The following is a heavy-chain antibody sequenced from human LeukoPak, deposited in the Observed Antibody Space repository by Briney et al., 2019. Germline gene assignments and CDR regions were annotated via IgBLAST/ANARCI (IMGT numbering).Heavy chain of an antibody. Sequence: PSETLSLTCTVSGGSISSNSYYWVWIRQAPGKGLEWIGSIYHRGSTYYNPSLKSRVTISVDTSRNQFSLKLSSMTAADTAVYYCARSGLVGADFDYWGQGILVTVSS. CDR2: IYHRGST. V-gene: IGHV4-39*01. CDR3: ARSGLVGADFDY. D-gene: IGHD1-26*01. J-gene: IGHJ4*02. CDR1: GGSISSNSYY.